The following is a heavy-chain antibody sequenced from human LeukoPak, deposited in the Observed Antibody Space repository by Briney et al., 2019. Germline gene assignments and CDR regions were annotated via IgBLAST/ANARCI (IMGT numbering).Heavy chain of an antibody. Sequence: GGSLRLSCAASGFTFSSYSMNWVRQAPGKGLKWVSSISSSSSYIYYADSVKGRFTISRDNAKNSLYLQMNSLRAEDTAVYYCARDGRAAAGTDYYYYMDVWGKGTTVTVSS. D-gene: IGHD6-13*01. CDR3: ARDGRAAAGTDYYYYMDV. J-gene: IGHJ6*03. CDR1: GFTFSSYS. CDR2: ISSSSSYI. V-gene: IGHV3-21*01.